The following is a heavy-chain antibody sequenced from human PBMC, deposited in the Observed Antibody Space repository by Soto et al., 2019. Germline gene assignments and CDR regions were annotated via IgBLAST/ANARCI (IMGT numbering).Heavy chain of an antibody. CDR3: ARSSIVVVITFDY. CDR1: GGSISSGGYY. D-gene: IGHD3-22*01. CDR2: IYYSGST. V-gene: IGHV4-31*03. Sequence: PSETLSLTCTVSGGSISSGGYYWSWIRQHPGKGLEWIGYIYYSGSTYYNPSLKSRVTISVDTSKNQFSLKLSSVTAADTAVYYCARSSIVVVITFDYWGQGTLVTVSS. J-gene: IGHJ4*02.